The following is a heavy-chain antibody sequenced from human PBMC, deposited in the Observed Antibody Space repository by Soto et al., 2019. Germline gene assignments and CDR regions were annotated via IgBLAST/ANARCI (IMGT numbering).Heavy chain of an antibody. CDR2: IIPIFGTA. CDR3: ARWRVVVAATGSYYYGMDV. J-gene: IGHJ6*02. CDR1: GGTFSSYA. Sequence: SVKVSCKASGGTFSSYAISWVRQAPGQGLEWMGGIIPIFGTANYSQKFQGRITITADKSTSTAYMELSSLRSEDTAVYYCARWRVVVAATGSYYYGMDVWGQGTTVTVSS. V-gene: IGHV1-69*06. D-gene: IGHD2-15*01.